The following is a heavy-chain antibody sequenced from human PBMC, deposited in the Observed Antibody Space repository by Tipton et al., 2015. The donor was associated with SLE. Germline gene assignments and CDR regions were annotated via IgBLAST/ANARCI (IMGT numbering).Heavy chain of an antibody. CDR2: IYYSGST. J-gene: IGHJ4*02. Sequence: TLSLTCTVSGGSISSYYWSWIRQPPGKGLEWIGYIYYSGSTYYNPSLKSRVSISVDRSKNHLTLMLTSVTAADTAVYYCARSSGDSLYYFNYWGQGALVSVSS. V-gene: IGHV4-59*12. CDR1: GGSISSYY. D-gene: IGHD2-15*01. CDR3: ARSSGDSLYYFNY.